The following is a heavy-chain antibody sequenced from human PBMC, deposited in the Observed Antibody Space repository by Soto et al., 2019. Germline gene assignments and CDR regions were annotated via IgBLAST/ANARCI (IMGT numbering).Heavy chain of an antibody. V-gene: IGHV3-23*01. CDR1: GFTFSSYA. J-gene: IGHJ3*02. CDR2: ISGSGGST. Sequence: EVQLLESGGGLVQPGGSLRLSCAASGFTFSSYAMSWVRQAPGKGLEWVSAISGSGGSTYYADSVKGRFTISRDNTKNTPYLQMNILRAEDTAVYYCAKDQVVAANFNDAFDIWGQGTMVTVSS. CDR3: AKDQVVAANFNDAFDI. D-gene: IGHD2-15*01.